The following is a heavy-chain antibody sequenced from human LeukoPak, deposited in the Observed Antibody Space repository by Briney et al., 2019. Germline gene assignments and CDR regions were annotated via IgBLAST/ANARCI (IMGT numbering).Heavy chain of an antibody. CDR2: ISGSGGST. CDR1: GFTFSSYA. J-gene: IGHJ4*02. D-gene: IGHD2-15*01. CDR3: AKIPFSLGNCYDY. V-gene: IGHV3-23*01. Sequence: GGSLRLSCAASGFTFSSYAMSWVRQAPGQGLEWVSAISGSGGSTYYADSVKGRFTISRDNSKNTLYLQMNSLRVEDTAVYYCAKIPFSLGNCYDYWGQGTLVTVSS.